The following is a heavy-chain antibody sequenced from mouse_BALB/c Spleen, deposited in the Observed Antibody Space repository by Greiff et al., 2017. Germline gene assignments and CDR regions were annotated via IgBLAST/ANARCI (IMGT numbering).Heavy chain of an antibody. D-gene: IGHD2-4*01. CDR3: ARGGFYYDYDVGFDY. Sequence: EVKLMESGGGLVQPGGSRKLSCAASGFTFSSFGMHWVRQAPEKGLEWVAYISSGSSTIYYADTVKGRFTISRDNPKNTLFLQMTSLRSEDTAMYYCARGGFYYDYDVGFDYWGQGTTLTVSS. J-gene: IGHJ2*01. CDR1: GFTFSSFG. V-gene: IGHV5-17*02. CDR2: ISSGSSTI.